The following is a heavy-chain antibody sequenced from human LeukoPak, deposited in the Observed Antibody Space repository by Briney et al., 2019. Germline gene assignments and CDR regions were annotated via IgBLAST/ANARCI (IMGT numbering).Heavy chain of an antibody. CDR1: GGSISSGGYY. J-gene: IGHJ3*02. CDR3: ARDLASRSSGWDYDAYDI. CDR2: FYYSGST. V-gene: IGHV4-31*03. Sequence: TLSLICTVSGGSISSGGYYCSWIRQHPGKGLEWVGYFYYSGSTYYNPSLKSRVTISGEASKTQFTLKRSSVTAADTAVYYCARDLASRSSGWDYDAYDIWGQGTMVTASS. D-gene: IGHD6-19*01.